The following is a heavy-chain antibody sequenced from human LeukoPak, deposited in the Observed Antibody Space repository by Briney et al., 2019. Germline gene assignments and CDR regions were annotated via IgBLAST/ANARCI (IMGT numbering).Heavy chain of an antibody. V-gene: IGHV3-7*01. J-gene: IGHJ5*02. CDR2: INADGSDK. D-gene: IGHD2/OR15-2a*01. CDR1: GFPFQSYW. CDR3: AREVDYFDSTNFYPHLRFDP. Sequence: GGSLRLSCTASGFPFQSYWMNWVRQAPGKGLELVANINADGSDKYFMDSVKGRFSISRDNANNRLYLQMTSLRAEDTAVYYCAREVDYFDSTNFYPHLRFDPWGQGTLVIVSS.